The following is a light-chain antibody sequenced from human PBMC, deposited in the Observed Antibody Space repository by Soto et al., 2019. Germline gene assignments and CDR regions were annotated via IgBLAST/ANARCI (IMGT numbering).Light chain of an antibody. CDR1: SSDVGGYNY. J-gene: IGLJ1*01. V-gene: IGLV2-8*01. CDR2: EVD. Sequence: QSALTQPPSASGSPGQSVTISCTGTSSDVGGYNYVSWYQQHPGKAPKPMIYEVDKRPSGVPDRFSGSKSGSTASLTVSGLQAEDEADYYCSSRAGSNPYVFGTGTKLTVL. CDR3: SSRAGSNPYV.